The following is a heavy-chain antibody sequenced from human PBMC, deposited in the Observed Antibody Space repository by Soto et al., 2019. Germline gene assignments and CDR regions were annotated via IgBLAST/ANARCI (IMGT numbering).Heavy chain of an antibody. V-gene: IGHV3-30*18. CDR3: AKSVYNWNDGFFDY. J-gene: IGHJ4*02. Sequence: QVQLVESGGGVVQPGRSLRLSWAAPGFTFRPYGRNGFGRAPGKGRGWVAVISYDGNNKYYADSVKGRFTISRDNSKNTLYLQMSSLRAEDTAVYYCAKSVYNWNDGFFDYWGQGTLVTVSS. CDR2: ISYDGNNK. CDR1: GFTFRPYG. D-gene: IGHD1-1*01.